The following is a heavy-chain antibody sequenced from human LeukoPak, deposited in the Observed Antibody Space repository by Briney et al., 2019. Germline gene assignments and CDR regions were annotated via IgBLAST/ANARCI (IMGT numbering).Heavy chain of an antibody. CDR2: INHSGST. D-gene: IGHD3-9*01. J-gene: IGHJ4*02. CDR1: GGSFSGYY. Sequence: KPSETLSLTCAVYGGSFSGYYWSWIRQPPGKGLEWIGEINHSGSTNYNPSLKSRVTISVDTSKNQFSLKLSSVTAADTAVYYCARRGPYYNLLRYFDWPNGFDYWGQGTLVTVSS. CDR3: ARRGPYYNLLRYFDWPNGFDY. V-gene: IGHV4-34*01.